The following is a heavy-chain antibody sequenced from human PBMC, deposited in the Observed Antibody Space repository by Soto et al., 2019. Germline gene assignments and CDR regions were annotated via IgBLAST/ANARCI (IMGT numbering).Heavy chain of an antibody. D-gene: IGHD3-10*01. V-gene: IGHV2-5*02. J-gene: IGHJ3*02. CDR1: GFSLSTSGVG. Sequence: QITLKESGPTLVKPTQTLTLTCTFSGFSLSTSGVGVGWIRQPPGKALEWLALIYWDDDKRYSPSLKSRLTITKDTSKSQVVLTMTNRDPVDTATYYCAHIAVLWFGELPQAGLGAFDIWGQGTMVTVSS. CDR2: IYWDDDK. CDR3: AHIAVLWFGELPQAGLGAFDI.